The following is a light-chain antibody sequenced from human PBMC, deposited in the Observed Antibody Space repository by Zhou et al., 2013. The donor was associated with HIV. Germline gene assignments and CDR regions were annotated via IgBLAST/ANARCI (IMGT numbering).Light chain of an antibody. Sequence: PGERVTLSCRASQSVSSSYLTWYQRKPGQAPRLLIYGASTRATSIPARFSGSGSGTDFTLTISSLQPEDFAVYYCQQDYNLPPLTFGGGTKVEIK. CDR2: GAS. V-gene: IGKV3D-7*01. CDR1: QSVSSSY. J-gene: IGKJ4*01. CDR3: QQDYNLPPLT.